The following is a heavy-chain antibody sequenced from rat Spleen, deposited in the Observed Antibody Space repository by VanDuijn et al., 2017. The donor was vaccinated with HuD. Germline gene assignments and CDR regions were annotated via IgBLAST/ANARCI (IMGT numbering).Heavy chain of an antibody. CDR3: ARTGAIFLDA. J-gene: IGHJ4*01. V-gene: IGHV1-43*01. D-gene: IGHD4-6*01. Sequence: QVQLQQSGAELAKPGSSVKISCKASGYTFTSYYISWIKQTTGQGLEYIGYINTGSGGINYNEKFKGKVTSTVDKSSSTAFMQHSSLTPDYSAVYDCARTGAIFLDAWGQGASVTVSS. CDR1: GYTFTSYY. CDR2: INTGSGGI.